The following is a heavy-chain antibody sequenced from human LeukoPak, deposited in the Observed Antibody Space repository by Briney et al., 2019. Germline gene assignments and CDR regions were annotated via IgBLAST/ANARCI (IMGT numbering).Heavy chain of an antibody. D-gene: IGHD5-24*01. V-gene: IGHV4-38-2*02. J-gene: IGHJ4*02. CDR3: ARDRYNQVDY. CDR2: IYHSGST. CDR1: GYSISSGYY. Sequence: SETLSLTCAVSGYSISSGYYWGWIRQPPGKGLEWIGSIYHSGSTYYNPSLKSRVTISVDTSKSQFSLKLSSATAADTAVYYCARDRYNQVDYWGQGTLVTVSS.